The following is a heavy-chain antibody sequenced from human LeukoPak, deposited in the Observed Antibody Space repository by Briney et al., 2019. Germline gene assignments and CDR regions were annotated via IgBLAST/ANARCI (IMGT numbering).Heavy chain of an antibody. CDR1: GYSISSGYY. V-gene: IGHV4-38-2*01. Sequence: TSETLSLTCAVSGYSISSGYYWGWIRQPPGKGLEWIVSIYHSGSTYYNPSLKSRVTISVDTSKNQFSLKLSSVTAADTAVYYCTRHVSSGSPSYYFDYWGQGTLVPVSS. D-gene: IGHD3-10*01. CDR2: IYHSGST. CDR3: TRHVSSGSPSYYFDY. J-gene: IGHJ4*02.